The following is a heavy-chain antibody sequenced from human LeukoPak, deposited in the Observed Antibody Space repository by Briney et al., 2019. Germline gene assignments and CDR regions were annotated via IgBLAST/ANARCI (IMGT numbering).Heavy chain of an antibody. Sequence: ASVKVSCKASGYTFTSYDINWVRQATGQGLEWMGWMNPNSGNTGYAQKFQGRVTMTRNTSISTAYMELSSLRSGDTAVYYCARGLGLNYYDSSGSSFDIWGQGTMVTVSS. CDR1: GYTFTSYD. V-gene: IGHV1-8*01. CDR3: ARGLGLNYYDSSGSSFDI. D-gene: IGHD3-22*01. CDR2: MNPNSGNT. J-gene: IGHJ3*02.